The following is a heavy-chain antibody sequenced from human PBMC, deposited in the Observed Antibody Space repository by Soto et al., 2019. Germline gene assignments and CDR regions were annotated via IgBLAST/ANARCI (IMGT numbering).Heavy chain of an antibody. CDR2: IWYDGSKK. J-gene: IGHJ6*02. CDR3: ARATNCLYGLDV. CDR1: GFTFSSYT. V-gene: IGHV3-33*01. D-gene: IGHD2-2*01. Sequence: QVQLVESGGGVVQPGRSLRLSCAASGFTFSSYTMHWVRQAPGKGLQWVAVIWYDGSKKYYADSVKGRFTISRDNSKNTLYLQMNSLRGEDTAVYYCARATNCLYGLDVWGQGTTVTVSS.